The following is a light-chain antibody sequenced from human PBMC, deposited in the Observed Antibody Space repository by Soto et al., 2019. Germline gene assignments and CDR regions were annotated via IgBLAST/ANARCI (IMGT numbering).Light chain of an antibody. CDR1: QSVSSSY. CDR3: QQYGSSLIT. CDR2: GAS. V-gene: IGKV3-20*01. Sequence: ENVLTQSPGTLSLSPGERATLSCRASQSVSSSYLAWYQQKPGQAPRLLIYGASNRATGIPDRFSGSGSGTDFTLTISRLEPEDFAVYYCQQYGSSLITFGRGTRLEIK. J-gene: IGKJ5*01.